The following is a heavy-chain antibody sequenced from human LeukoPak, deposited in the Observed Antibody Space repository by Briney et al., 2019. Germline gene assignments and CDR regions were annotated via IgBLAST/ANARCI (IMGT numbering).Heavy chain of an antibody. CDR2: ISYDGSNK. CDR1: GFTFSSYG. J-gene: IGHJ6*03. Sequence: GGSLRLSCAASGFTFSSYGMHWVRQAPGKGLEWVAVISYDGSNKYYADSVKGRFTISRDNSKNTLYLQMNSLRAEDTAVYYCAKDSILFSEYYYYYMDVWGKGTTVTVSS. CDR3: AKDSILFSEYYYYYMDV. V-gene: IGHV3-30*18. D-gene: IGHD2-21*01.